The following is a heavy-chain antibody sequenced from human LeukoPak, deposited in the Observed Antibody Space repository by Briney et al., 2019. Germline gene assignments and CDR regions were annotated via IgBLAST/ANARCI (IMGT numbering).Heavy chain of an antibody. D-gene: IGHD5-18*01. CDR2: IYSGGST. CDR1: GITVSSNY. J-gene: IGHJ4*02. Sequence: GGSLRLSCAASGITVSSNYMSWVRQAPGKGLEWVSVIYSGGSTYYADSVKGRFTISRDNSKNTLYLQMNSLRAEDTAVYYCVEGGAARFDYWGQGTLVAVSS. V-gene: IGHV3-53*01. CDR3: VEGGAARFDY.